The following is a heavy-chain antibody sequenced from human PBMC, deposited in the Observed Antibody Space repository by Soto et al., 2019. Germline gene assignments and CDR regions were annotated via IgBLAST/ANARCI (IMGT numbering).Heavy chain of an antibody. J-gene: IGHJ2*01. Sequence: EVQLLESGGGLVQPGGSLRLSCAGSEFTFINYAMNWVRQAPGKGLEWVSSISGGGDAAFFADSGRSRFTISRENAKKTVSLQMNRLGVDDTAVYYCARKILGSTSRANYWYFNLWGRGTLVTVSS. D-gene: IGHD2-2*01. CDR1: EFTFINYA. CDR2: ISGGGDAA. CDR3: ARKILGSTSRANYWYFNL. V-gene: IGHV3-23*01.